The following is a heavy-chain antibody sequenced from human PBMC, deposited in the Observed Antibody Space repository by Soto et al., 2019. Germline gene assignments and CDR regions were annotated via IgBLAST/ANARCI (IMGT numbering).Heavy chain of an antibody. D-gene: IGHD3-22*01. V-gene: IGHV3-74*01. CDR1: GFTFSSYW. J-gene: IGHJ4*02. Sequence: EVQLVESGGALVQPGGSLRLSCAASGFTFSSYWMHWVRQAPGKGLVWVSRINGDGSTTTYADSVKGRFIISRDNAKNLLSLQMHSLTAEDTAVYYCARPRYDGSATPFDHWGQGPLVTVSS. CDR3: ARPRYDGSATPFDH. CDR2: INGDGSTT.